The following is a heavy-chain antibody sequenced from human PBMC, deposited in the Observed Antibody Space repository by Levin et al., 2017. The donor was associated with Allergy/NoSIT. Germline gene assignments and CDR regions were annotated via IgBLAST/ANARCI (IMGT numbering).Heavy chain of an antibody. Sequence: GGSLRLSCTASDFPFITFAMHWVRRAPGRGLEWLALIPSIENNIYYADSLRGRFTISRDDSRNTVYLQMNSLRPEDTAVYYCVKAAVADWGQGTLVTVSS. D-gene: IGHD6-19*01. CDR2: IPSIENNI. CDR1: DFPFITFA. J-gene: IGHJ4*02. V-gene: IGHV3-30*02. CDR3: VKAAVAD.